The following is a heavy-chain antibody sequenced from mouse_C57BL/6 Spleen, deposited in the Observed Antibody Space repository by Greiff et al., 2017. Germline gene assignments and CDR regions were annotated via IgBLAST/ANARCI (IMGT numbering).Heavy chain of an antibody. D-gene: IGHD1-1*02. CDR3: ARSPYYGQRRGDYAMDY. CDR2: IYPGDGDT. V-gene: IGHV1-82*01. CDR1: GYAFSSSW. Sequence: QVQLKESGPELVKPGASVKISCKASGYAFSSSWMNWVKQRPGKGLEWIGRIYPGDGDTNYNGKFKGKATLTADKSSSTAYMQLSSLTSEDSAVYFCARSPYYGQRRGDYAMDYWGQGTSVTVSS. J-gene: IGHJ4*01.